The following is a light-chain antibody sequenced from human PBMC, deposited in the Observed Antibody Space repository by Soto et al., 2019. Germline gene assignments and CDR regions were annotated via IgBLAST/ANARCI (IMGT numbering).Light chain of an antibody. Sequence: EIVLTQSPATLSLSPGERATLSCRASQSVRNYLAWYQQKPGQPPRLLIYDASNRATGIPARFSGSGSGTDFTLTISSLEPEDFAVYYCQQRYNWPPITFGQGTRLEIK. CDR3: QQRYNWPPIT. CDR2: DAS. V-gene: IGKV3-11*01. CDR1: QSVRNY. J-gene: IGKJ5*01.